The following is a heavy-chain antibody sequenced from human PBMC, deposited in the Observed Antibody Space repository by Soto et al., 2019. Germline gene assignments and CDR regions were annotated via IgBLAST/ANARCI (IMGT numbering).Heavy chain of an antibody. V-gene: IGHV3-64*01. J-gene: IGHJ4*02. CDR1: GFIFSNYA. CDR3: ARADSGGDYHY. CDR2: ITSNGGST. D-gene: IGHD2-21*02. Sequence: EVQLVESGGGLVQPGGSLRLSCAASGFIFSNYAMHWVRQAPGKGLEYVSAITSNGGSTYYANSVKGRFSISRDNSKNTLSLQMGSLRAEDMAVYYYARADSGGDYHYWGQGTLVTVSS.